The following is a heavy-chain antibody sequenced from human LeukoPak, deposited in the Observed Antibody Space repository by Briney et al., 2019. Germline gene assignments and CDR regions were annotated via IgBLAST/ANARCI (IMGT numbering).Heavy chain of an antibody. CDR1: GGTFSSYA. CDR2: IIPIFGTA. J-gene: IGHJ4*02. CDR3: ASPTLQHYYGSGSYYPLDY. Sequence: GASVKVSCKASGGTFSSYAISWVRQAPGQGLEWMGGIIPIFGTANYAQKFQGRVTITTDESTSTAYMELSSLRSEDTAVYYCASPTLQHYYGSGSYYPLDYWGQGTLVTVSS. V-gene: IGHV1-69*05. D-gene: IGHD3-10*01.